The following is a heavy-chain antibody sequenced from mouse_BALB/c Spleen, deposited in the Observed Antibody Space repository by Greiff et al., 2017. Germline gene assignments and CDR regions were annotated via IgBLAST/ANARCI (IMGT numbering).Heavy chain of an antibody. D-gene: IGHD2-3*01. Sequence: EVKLVESGPELVKPGASVKMSCKASGYTFTSYVMHWVKQKPGQGLEWIGYINPYNDGTKYNEKFKGKATLTSDKSSSTAYMELSSLTSEDSAVYYCARGDGYPYFDVWGAGTTVTVSS. CDR2: INPYNDGT. CDR3: ARGDGYPYFDV. J-gene: IGHJ1*01. CDR1: GYTFTSYV. V-gene: IGHV1-14*01.